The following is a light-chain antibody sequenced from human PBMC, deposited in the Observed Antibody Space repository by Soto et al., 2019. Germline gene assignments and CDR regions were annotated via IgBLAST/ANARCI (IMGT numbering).Light chain of an antibody. Sequence: EIVMTQSPATLSVSPGERATLSCRASQSISSSYLAWYQQKPGQAPRLLIYCASTRATGIPARFSGSGSGTEFTLTISSLQSEDFAVYYCQQYSNWPPWTFGQGTKVEIK. CDR3: QQYSNWPPWT. CDR2: CAS. J-gene: IGKJ1*01. CDR1: QSISSSY. V-gene: IGKV3-15*01.